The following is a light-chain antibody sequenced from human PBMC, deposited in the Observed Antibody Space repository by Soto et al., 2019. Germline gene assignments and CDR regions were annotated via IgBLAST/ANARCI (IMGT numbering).Light chain of an antibody. Sequence: QSALTQTASVSGSPGQSITISCTGTSSDVGGYNFVSWYQQHPGKAPKLIIHEVTNRPSGFSTRFSGSKSGNTASLTISGLQAEDESVYYCCSHSSSITWMFGGGTKVTVL. V-gene: IGLV2-14*03. CDR2: EVT. CDR1: SSDVGGYNF. CDR3: CSHSSSITWM. J-gene: IGLJ3*02.